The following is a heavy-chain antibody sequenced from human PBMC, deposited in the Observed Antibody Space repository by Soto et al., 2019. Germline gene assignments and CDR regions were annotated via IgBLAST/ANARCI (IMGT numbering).Heavy chain of an antibody. V-gene: IGHV3-23*01. Sequence: GGSLRLSCAASGFTFSSYAMSWVRQAPGKGLEWVSAISGSGGSTYYADSVKGRFTISRDNSKNTLYLQMNSLRAEDTAVYYCAGSLEWLPNYYYYYMDVWGKGTTVTVSS. CDR3: AGSLEWLPNYYYYYMDV. J-gene: IGHJ6*03. CDR1: GFTFSSYA. D-gene: IGHD5-12*01. CDR2: ISGSGGST.